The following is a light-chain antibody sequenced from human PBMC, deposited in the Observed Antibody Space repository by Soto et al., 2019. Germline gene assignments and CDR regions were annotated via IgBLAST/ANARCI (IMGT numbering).Light chain of an antibody. J-gene: IGLJ3*02. V-gene: IGLV2-14*01. CDR3: SSYTSSSTPLV. Sequence: ALTPPASVSGSPGQSITISCTGTSSDVGGYNYVSWYQQHPGKAPKLMIYDVTNRPSGVSNRFSGSKSGNTASLTISGLQAEDEADYYCSSYTSSSTPLVFGGGTKVTVL. CDR2: DVT. CDR1: SSDVGGYNY.